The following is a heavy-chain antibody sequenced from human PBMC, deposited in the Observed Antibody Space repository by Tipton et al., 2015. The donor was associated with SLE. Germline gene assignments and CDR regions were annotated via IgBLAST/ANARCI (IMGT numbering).Heavy chain of an antibody. CDR2: IYSDGST. D-gene: IGHD4-17*01. CDR1: GFTVSSNY. Sequence: SLRLSCAASGFTVSSNYMSWVRQAPGKGLEWVAVIYSDGSTYYADSVKGRFTISRDNSKNTLYLQMNSLRAEDTAVYYCARGDYGDYVGAFDIWGQGTMVTVSS. V-gene: IGHV3-53*01. J-gene: IGHJ3*02. CDR3: ARGDYGDYVGAFDI.